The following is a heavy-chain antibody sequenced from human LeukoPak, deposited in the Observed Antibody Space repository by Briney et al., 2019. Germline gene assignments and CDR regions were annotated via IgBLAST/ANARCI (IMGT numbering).Heavy chain of an antibody. CDR2: ISSSSTTI. CDR3: ARRLGTWFDP. V-gene: IGHV3-48*01. D-gene: IGHD3-16*01. J-gene: IGHJ5*02. CDR1: GFTFSSYS. Sequence: GGSLRLSCGASGFTFSSYSMNWVRQAPGKGLEWVSYISSSSTTIYYADSMKGRFTISRDNAKNSLYLQMNSLRAEDTAVYYCARRLGTWFDPWGRGSLVTVSS.